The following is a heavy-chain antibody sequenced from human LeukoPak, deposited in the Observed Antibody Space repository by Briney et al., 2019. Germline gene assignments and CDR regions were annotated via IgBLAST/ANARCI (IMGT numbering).Heavy chain of an antibody. D-gene: IGHD3-22*01. CDR3: ARVGDSSGYYYY. V-gene: IGHV1-69*05. CDR2: IIPIFGTA. Sequence: SVKVSCKASGGTFSSYAISWVRQAPGQGLEWMGRIIPIFGTANYAQKFQGRVTITTDESTSTAYMEPSSLRSEDTAVYYCARVGDSSGYYYYWGQGTLVTVSS. J-gene: IGHJ4*02. CDR1: GGTFSSYA.